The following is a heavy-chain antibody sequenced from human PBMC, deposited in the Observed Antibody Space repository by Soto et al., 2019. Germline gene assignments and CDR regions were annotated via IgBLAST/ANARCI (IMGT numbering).Heavy chain of an antibody. CDR3: ATRNPNYYDSSGYPYYFDY. CDR2: IKQDGSEK. J-gene: IGHJ4*02. D-gene: IGHD3-22*01. CDR1: GFTFSSYW. Sequence: GGSLRLSXAASGFTFSSYWMSWVRQAPGKGLEWVANIKQDGSEKYYVDSVKGRFTISRDNAKNSLYLQMNSLRAEDTAVYYCATRNPNYYDSSGYPYYFDYWGQGTLVTVSS. V-gene: IGHV3-7*02.